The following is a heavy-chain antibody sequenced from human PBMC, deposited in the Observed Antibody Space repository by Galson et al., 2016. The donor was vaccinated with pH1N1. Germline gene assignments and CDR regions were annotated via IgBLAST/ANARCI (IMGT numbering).Heavy chain of an antibody. CDR2: IYDSGST. V-gene: IGHV4-59*11. CDR1: GGSTSRHY. J-gene: IGHJ3*02. D-gene: IGHD6-19*01. CDR3: ARDRGSGWYIYVFDI. Sequence: TLSLTCNVSGGSTSRHYWSWIRQSPEKGLEWIGFIYDSGSTKYNPSLNSRVTISLNKSNKQFSLRLTSVTAADTVIYYCARDRGSGWYIYVFDIWGQGTTVTVSS.